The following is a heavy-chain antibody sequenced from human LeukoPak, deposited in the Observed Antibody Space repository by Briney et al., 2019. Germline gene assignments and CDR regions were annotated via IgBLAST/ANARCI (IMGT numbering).Heavy chain of an antibody. V-gene: IGHV3-21*01. CDR2: ISSSSSYI. CDR3: ARGPRSSSWPTEY. Sequence: GGSLRLSCAASGFTFSSYSMNWVRQAPGKGLEWVSSISSSSSYIYYADSVKGRFTISRDNAKNSLYPQMNSLRAEDTAVYYCARGPRSSSWPTEYWGQGTLVTVSS. D-gene: IGHD6-13*01. J-gene: IGHJ4*02. CDR1: GFTFSSYS.